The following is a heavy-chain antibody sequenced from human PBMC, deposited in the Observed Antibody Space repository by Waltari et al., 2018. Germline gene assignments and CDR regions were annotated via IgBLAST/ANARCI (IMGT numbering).Heavy chain of an antibody. D-gene: IGHD3-10*01. CDR1: GYTFTDYY. CDR2: VDPEDGET. V-gene: IGHV1-69-2*01. CDR3: ATGDGEGTFDI. Sequence: EVQLVQSGAEVKKPGATVKISCKASGYTFTDYYMHWVQQSPGKGLEWMGRVDPEDGETRDAEKFQGRVTITADTSTDTAYMELSSLRSEDTAVYYCATGDGEGTFDIWGQGTMVTVSS. J-gene: IGHJ3*02.